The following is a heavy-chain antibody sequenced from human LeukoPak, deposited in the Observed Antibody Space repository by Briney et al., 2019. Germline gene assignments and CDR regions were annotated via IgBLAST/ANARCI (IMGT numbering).Heavy chain of an antibody. CDR1: GYTFTSYG. V-gene: IGHV1-18*01. D-gene: IGHD5-24*01. CDR3: ARDRGYNPDTFDI. CDR2: IGTYNGDT. Sequence: ASVKVSCMASGYTFTSYGVSWVRQAPGQGLEWMGWIGTYNGDTNYAQNLQGRVTMTTDTSTRIAYMELRSLRSDDTAVYYCARDRGYNPDTFDIWGQGTMVTVSS. J-gene: IGHJ3*02.